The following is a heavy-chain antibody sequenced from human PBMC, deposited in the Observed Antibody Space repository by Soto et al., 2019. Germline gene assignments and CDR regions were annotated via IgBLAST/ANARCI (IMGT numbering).Heavy chain of an antibody. CDR2: IYYGGST. D-gene: IGHD5-18*01. Sequence: PSETLSLTCTVSGDSISTDYWSWIRQSPGKGLEWIGFIYYGGSTNYNPSLKSRVTISVDTSKNQFSLKLSSVTAADTAVYYCARVIRTAMGKYNWFDPWGQGTLVTVSS. CDR3: ARVIRTAMGKYNWFDP. J-gene: IGHJ5*02. V-gene: IGHV4-59*01. CDR1: GDSISTDY.